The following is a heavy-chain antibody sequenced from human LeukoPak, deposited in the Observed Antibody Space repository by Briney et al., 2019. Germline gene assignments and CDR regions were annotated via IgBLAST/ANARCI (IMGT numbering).Heavy chain of an antibody. V-gene: IGHV1-2*04. CDR1: GYTFTGYY. CDR2: INPNSGGT. Sequence: ASVKVSCKASGYTFTGYYMHWVRQAPGQGLEWMGWINPNSGGTNYAQKFQGWVTMTRDTSISTAYMEMSRLRSDDTAVYYCARLGSVVAATHVPEKNYFDYWGQGTLVTVSS. CDR3: ARLGSVVAATHVPEKNYFDY. J-gene: IGHJ4*02. D-gene: IGHD2-15*01.